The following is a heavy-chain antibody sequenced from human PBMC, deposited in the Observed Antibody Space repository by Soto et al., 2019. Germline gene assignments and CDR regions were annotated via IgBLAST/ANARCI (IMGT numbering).Heavy chain of an antibody. J-gene: IGHJ5*02. Sequence: SETLSLTCTVSGASINSGDYYWSWIRQPPGKGLKWIGYIYYSGSTYYNPSLKSRVTISVDTSKNQFSLKLSSVTAADTAVYYCAGFSEVAATEINWFDPWGQGTLVTVSS. D-gene: IGHD2-15*01. V-gene: IGHV4-30-4*01. CDR1: GASINSGDYY. CDR3: AGFSEVAATEINWFDP. CDR2: IYYSGST.